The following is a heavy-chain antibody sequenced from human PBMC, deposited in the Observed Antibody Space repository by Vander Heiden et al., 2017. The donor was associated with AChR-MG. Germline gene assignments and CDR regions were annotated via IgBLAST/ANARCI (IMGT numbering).Heavy chain of an antibody. CDR2: INHSGST. Sequence: QVQLQQWGAGLLKPSETLSLTCAVYGGSFSGYYWSWIRKTPGKGLEWIAEINHSGSTNYNPALKSRVTISVDTSKNQFSLKLSAVTAADTAVYYCARGRRFAVPTYDYWGQGTLVTVSS. J-gene: IGHJ4*02. V-gene: IGHV4-34*01. D-gene: IGHD3-3*01. CDR1: GGSFSGYY. CDR3: ARGRRFAVPTYDY.